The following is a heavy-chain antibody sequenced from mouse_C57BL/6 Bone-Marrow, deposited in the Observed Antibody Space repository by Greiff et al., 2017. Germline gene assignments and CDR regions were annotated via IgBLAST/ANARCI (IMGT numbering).Heavy chain of an antibody. CDR2: ISNGGGST. V-gene: IGHV5-12*01. J-gene: IGHJ4*01. CDR3: ASRGWLLEEFYYAMDY. Sequence: DVHLVESGGGLVQPGGSLKLSCAASGFTFSDYYMYWVRQTPEKRLEWVAYISNGGGSTYYPDTVQGRFTISRDNAKNTLYLQMSRLKSEDTAMYYCASRGWLLEEFYYAMDYWGQGTSVTVSS. D-gene: IGHD2-3*01. CDR1: GFTFSDYY.